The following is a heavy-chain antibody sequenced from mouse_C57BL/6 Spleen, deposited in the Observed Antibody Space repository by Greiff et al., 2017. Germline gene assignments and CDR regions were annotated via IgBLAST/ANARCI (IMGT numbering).Heavy chain of an antibody. Sequence: VQLQQPGAELVKPGASVKLSCKASGYAFTSYWMHWVKQRPGRGLEWIGRIYPKSGGTKYNEKFKSKATLTVDKPSSTAYMQLSSLTSEDSAVYDCARSRAGAEAMDYWGQGTSVTVSS. V-gene: IGHV1-72*01. CDR1: GYAFTSYW. CDR3: ARSRAGAEAMDY. J-gene: IGHJ4*01. CDR2: IYPKSGGT.